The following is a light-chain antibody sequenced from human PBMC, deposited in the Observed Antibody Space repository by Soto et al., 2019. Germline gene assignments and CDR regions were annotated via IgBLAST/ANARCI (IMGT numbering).Light chain of an antibody. CDR2: GAS. V-gene: IGKV3-15*01. CDR3: QQYNNWPRT. CDR1: QSVSSD. Sequence: EIVVTISLATLSVSPGERATLSCRASQSVSSDLAWYHQKPGQAPRLLIYGASTRATGIPARFSGSGSGTEFTLTINSLQSEDFAVYYCQQYNNWPRTFGHGTKVDIK. J-gene: IGKJ1*01.